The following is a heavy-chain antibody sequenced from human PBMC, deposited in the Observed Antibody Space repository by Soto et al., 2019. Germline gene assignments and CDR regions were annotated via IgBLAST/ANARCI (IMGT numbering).Heavy chain of an antibody. V-gene: IGHV3-23*01. CDR2: ISGSGIST. J-gene: IGHJ2*01. CDR1: GVTFTDYA. CDR3: AKEPVGPDWYFDL. Sequence: GWSLRLSCAASGVTFTDYAMSWVRQAPGKGLEWVSGISGSGISTHYADSVKGRFTVSRDNSKNTPYLQMNSLRAEDTAVYNCAKEPVGPDWYFDLWGRGTLVTVSS.